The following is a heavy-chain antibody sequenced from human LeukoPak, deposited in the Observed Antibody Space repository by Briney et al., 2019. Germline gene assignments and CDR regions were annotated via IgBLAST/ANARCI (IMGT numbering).Heavy chain of an antibody. Sequence: SETLSLTCAVYGGSFSGYYWSWIRQPPGKGLEWIGEINHSGSTNYNPSLKSRVTISVDTSKNQFSLKLSSVTAADTAVYYCARTQWLVARDNWFDPWGQGTLVTVSS. J-gene: IGHJ5*02. V-gene: IGHV4-34*01. CDR2: INHSGST. CDR3: ARTQWLVARDNWFDP. CDR1: GGSFSGYY. D-gene: IGHD6-19*01.